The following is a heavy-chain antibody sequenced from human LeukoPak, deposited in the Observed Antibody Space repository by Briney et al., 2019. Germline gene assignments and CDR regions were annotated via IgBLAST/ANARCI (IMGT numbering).Heavy chain of an antibody. D-gene: IGHD3-22*01. J-gene: IGHJ4*02. V-gene: IGHV3-64D*09. CDR2: ISNNVGST. Sequence: GGSLRPSCSASGFTFGNYAMHWVRQAPGKGLEYVSTISNNVGSTYYADSVKGRFTISRDSSKNTLYLQMRSLRIEDTAMYYCVKAALQYYYDTSGSFDYWGQETLVTVSS. CDR1: GFTFGNYA. CDR3: VKAALQYYYDTSGSFDY.